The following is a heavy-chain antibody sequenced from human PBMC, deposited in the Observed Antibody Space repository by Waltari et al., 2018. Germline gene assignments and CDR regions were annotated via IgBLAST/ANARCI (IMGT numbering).Heavy chain of an antibody. J-gene: IGHJ4*02. CDR2: IRYDGSNK. Sequence: QVQLVESGGGVVQPGGSLRLSCAASGFAFSNYGMHWVRQAPGKGLEWGAFIRYDGSNKYYADSVKGRFTISRDISKNTLHLQMNSLRAEDTALYYCARDLRFSSDYWGQGTLVTVSS. CDR3: ARDLRFSSDY. V-gene: IGHV3-30*02. D-gene: IGHD4-17*01. CDR1: GFAFSNYG.